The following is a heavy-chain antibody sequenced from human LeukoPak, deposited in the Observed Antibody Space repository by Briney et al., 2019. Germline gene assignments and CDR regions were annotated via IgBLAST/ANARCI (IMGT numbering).Heavy chain of an antibody. J-gene: IGHJ4*02. CDR3: ARDLSFGSLDF. D-gene: IGHD1-26*01. V-gene: IGHV3-33*01. Sequence: GGSLRLSCAASGFILSTHGMHWVRQAPGKGLEWVAGMWYDGSREDYADSVKGRFTISRDMSKNTLNLQMNSLRVEDTAMFYCARDLSFGSLDFRGQGALVTVSS. CDR1: GFILSTHG. CDR2: MWYDGSRE.